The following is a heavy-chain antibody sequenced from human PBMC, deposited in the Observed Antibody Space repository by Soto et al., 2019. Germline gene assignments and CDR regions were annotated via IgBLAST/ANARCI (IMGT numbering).Heavy chain of an antibody. J-gene: IGHJ4*02. CDR2: LNTYNGNT. CDR1: GYTFSNFG. V-gene: IGHV1-18*01. CDR3: ARGPDPTYSDF. Sequence: QVQLVQSGAEVKKPGASLRVSCKASGYTFSNFGITWVRQAPGQGLEWMGWLNTYNGNTNFALKFQGRVTMTTDTATNTDYMDLRSLTSDDTAVYYCARGPDPTYSDFWGQGTLVTVSS.